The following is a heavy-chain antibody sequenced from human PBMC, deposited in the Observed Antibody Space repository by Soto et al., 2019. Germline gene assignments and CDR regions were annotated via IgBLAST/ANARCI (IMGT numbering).Heavy chain of an antibody. J-gene: IGHJ4*02. Sequence: GGSLRLSCAGSGFTFRWFGMNWVRQAPGKGLEWVARISNDGSNEYYVDSVEGRFTISRDNSKNTLYLQMDSLRAEDTAVYYCAKGEVRGIIPSYFDYWGPGTLVTVSS. CDR3: AKGEVRGIIPSYFDY. V-gene: IGHV3-30*18. CDR2: ISNDGSNE. D-gene: IGHD3-10*01. CDR1: GFTFRWFG.